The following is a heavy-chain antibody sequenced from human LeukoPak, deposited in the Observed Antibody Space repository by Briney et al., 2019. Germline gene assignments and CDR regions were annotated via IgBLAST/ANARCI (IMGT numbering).Heavy chain of an antibody. CDR2: INPSGGST. CDR3: ARDQDGRSSWYYWFDP. V-gene: IGHV1-46*01. CDR1: GYTFTNYY. Sequence: ASVKVSCKASGYTFTNYYMHWVRQAPGQGLEWMGIINPSGGSTSYAQKFQGRVTMTRDTSTTTVYMELSSLRSEDTAVYYCARDQDGRSSWYYWFDPWGQGTLVTASS. J-gene: IGHJ5*02. D-gene: IGHD6-13*01.